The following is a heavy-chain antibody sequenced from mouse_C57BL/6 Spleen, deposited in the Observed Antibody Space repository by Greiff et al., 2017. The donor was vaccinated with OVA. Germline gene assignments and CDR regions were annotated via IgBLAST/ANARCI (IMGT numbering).Heavy chain of an antibody. CDR3: ARAYGSSPYYAMDY. CDR2: IYPGDGDT. V-gene: IGHV1-82*01. Sequence: VQGVESGPELVKPGASVKISCKASGYAFSSSWMNWVKQRPGKGLEWIGRIYPGDGDTNYNGKFKGKATLTADKSSSTAYMQLSSLTSEDSAVYFCARAYGSSPYYAMDYWGQGTSVTVSS. CDR1: GYAFSSSW. D-gene: IGHD1-1*01. J-gene: IGHJ4*01.